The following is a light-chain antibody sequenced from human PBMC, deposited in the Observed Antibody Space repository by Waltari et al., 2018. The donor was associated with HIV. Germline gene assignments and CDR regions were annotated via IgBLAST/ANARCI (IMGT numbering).Light chain of an antibody. CDR2: KES. Sequence: SYELTQPPSVSVSPGQTARITCSGDALPKRYAYWYQQKPGQAPVLVVYKESERPSGIPERFSGSSSGTTGTLTISVGQAEDEADYYCQSADSSGTYRVFGGGTKLTVL. CDR3: QSADSSGTYRV. V-gene: IGLV3-25*03. J-gene: IGLJ3*02. CDR1: ALPKRY.